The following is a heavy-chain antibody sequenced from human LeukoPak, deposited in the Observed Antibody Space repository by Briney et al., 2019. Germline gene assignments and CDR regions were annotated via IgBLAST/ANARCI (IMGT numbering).Heavy chain of an antibody. J-gene: IGHJ3*02. Sequence: SQTLSLTCTVSGGSISSGGYYWSWIRQHPGKGLEWIGYICYSGSTYYNPSLKSRVTISVDTSKNRFSLKLSSVTAADTAVYYCARDLIYYDSSGVDAFDIWGQGTMVTVSS. CDR2: ICYSGST. V-gene: IGHV4-31*03. D-gene: IGHD3-22*01. CDR3: ARDLIYYDSSGVDAFDI. CDR1: GGSISSGGYY.